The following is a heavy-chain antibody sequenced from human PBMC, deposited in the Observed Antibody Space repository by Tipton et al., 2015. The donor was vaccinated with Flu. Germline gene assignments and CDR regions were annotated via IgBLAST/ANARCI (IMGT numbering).Heavy chain of an antibody. CDR1: GYTFTSFG. CDR2: SSPYTANT. J-gene: IGHJ6*02. V-gene: IGHV1-18*01. Sequence: QLVQSGAEVKKPGASVKVSCKASGYTFTSFGVSWVRQAPGRGLEWMGWSSPYTANTNYPRNLQGRVTLSTDTSTNTAYMELRSLRSDDTAVYYCARDAGQGVVSPYYHGMEVWGQGTTVTVSS. CDR3: ARDAGQGVVSPYYHGMEV. D-gene: IGHD3-10*01.